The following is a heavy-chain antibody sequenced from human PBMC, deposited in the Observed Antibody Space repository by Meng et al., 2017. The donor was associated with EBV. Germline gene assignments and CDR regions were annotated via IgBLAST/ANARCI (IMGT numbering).Heavy chain of an antibody. V-gene: IGHV1-2*06. J-gene: IGHJ5*02. CDR1: GYTFTGHY. CDR2: INPNSGGT. CDR3: AKGADLAAAGTFWFDP. Sequence: QWRRVQAWAGVKKPWGQMKVSCKASGYTFTGHYTHWVRQAPGQGLGWMGRINPNSGGTNYAQKFQGRVTMTRDTSISTACMELSRLRADDTAVYYCAKGADLAAAGTFWFDPWGQGTLVTVSS. D-gene: IGHD6-13*01.